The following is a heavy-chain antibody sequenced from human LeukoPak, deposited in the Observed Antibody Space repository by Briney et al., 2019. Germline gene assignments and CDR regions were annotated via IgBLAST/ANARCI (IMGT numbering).Heavy chain of an antibody. J-gene: IGHJ6*03. CDR1: GGSISSSSYY. V-gene: IGHV4-39*07. CDR3: ARRPYCSSTSCYRSYYYYYMDV. CDR2: INHSGST. D-gene: IGHD2-2*02. Sequence: SETLSLTCTVSGGSISSSSYYWGWIRQPPGKGLEWIGEINHSGSTNYNPSLKSRVTISVDTSKNQFSLNLSSVTAADTAVYYCARRPYCSSTSCYRSYYYYYMDVWGKGTTVTVSS.